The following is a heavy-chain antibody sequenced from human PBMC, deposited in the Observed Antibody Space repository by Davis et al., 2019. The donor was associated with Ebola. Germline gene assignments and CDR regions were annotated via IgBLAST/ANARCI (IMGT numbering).Heavy chain of an antibody. CDR2: ISSSGSTI. D-gene: IGHD1-26*01. CDR3: ARVQLGSGSPLLPGCGMDV. V-gene: IGHV3-11*01. Sequence: GESLKISCAASGFTFSDYYMSWIRQAPGKGLEWVSYISSSGSTIYYADSVKGRFTISRDNAKNSLYLQMNSLRAEDTAVYYCARVQLGSGSPLLPGCGMDVWGQGTTVTVSS. CDR1: GFTFSDYY. J-gene: IGHJ6*02.